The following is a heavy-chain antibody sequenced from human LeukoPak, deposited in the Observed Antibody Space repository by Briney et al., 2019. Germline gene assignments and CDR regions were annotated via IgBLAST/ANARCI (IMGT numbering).Heavy chain of an antibody. V-gene: IGHV3-30*18. Sequence: PGRSLRLSCAASGFTFNTFGMHWVRQAPGKGLEWVAVISYDGSDKYYTDSVKGRFTISRDNSKNTLYLQMNSLRAEDTAVYYCAKCKGVADFWSGYYSDYWGQGTLVTVSS. J-gene: IGHJ4*02. CDR3: AKCKGVADFWSGYYSDY. D-gene: IGHD3-3*01. CDR1: GFTFNTFG. CDR2: ISYDGSDK.